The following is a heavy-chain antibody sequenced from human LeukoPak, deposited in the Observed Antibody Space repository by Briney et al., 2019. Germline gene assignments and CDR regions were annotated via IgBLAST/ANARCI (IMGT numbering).Heavy chain of an antibody. J-gene: IGHJ3*02. CDR3: AKEYDRVHDAFDI. Sequence: PGRSLRLSCVVSGFTFSSNHWVRQAPGKGLEWVAVISYDGSKKYYADSVKGRFTISRDSSKNTLSLQMNSLRAEDTAVYYCAKEYDRVHDAFDIWGQGTMVTASS. D-gene: IGHD3-9*01. CDR2: ISYDGSKK. CDR1: GFTFSSN. V-gene: IGHV3-30*18.